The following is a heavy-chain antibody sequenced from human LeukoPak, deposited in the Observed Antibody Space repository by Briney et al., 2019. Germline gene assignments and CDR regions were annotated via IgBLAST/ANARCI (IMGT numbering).Heavy chain of an antibody. Sequence: PGGSLRLSCAASGFIFSNYGMHWVRQAPGKGLEWVAVISFDGSTKYYTDSVKGRFTISRDNAKNSLYLQMNSLRAEDTAVYYCARVGSSDLDHWGQGTLATVSS. J-gene: IGHJ4*02. CDR2: ISFDGSTK. CDR3: ARVGSSDLDH. V-gene: IGHV3-30*03. CDR1: GFIFSNYG. D-gene: IGHD6-19*01.